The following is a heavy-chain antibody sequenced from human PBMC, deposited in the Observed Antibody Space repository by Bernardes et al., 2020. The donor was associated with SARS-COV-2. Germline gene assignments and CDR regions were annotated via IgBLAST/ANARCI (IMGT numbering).Heavy chain of an antibody. D-gene: IGHD3-9*01. V-gene: IGHV2-70*11. CDR3: ARTYYDILTGYYLGFDP. Sequence: SGHTLGKPTLTLTLTCPFSGFSLSPSGMCVSWIRQPPGKALEWLARIDWDDDKYYSTSLKTRLTISKDTSKNQVVLTMTNMDPVDTATYYCARTYYDILTGYYLGFDPWGQGTLVTVSS. J-gene: IGHJ5*02. CDR2: IDWDDDK. CDR1: GFSLSPSGMC.